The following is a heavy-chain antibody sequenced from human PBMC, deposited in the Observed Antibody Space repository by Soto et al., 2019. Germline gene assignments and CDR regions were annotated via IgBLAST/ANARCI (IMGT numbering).Heavy chain of an antibody. J-gene: IGHJ4*02. CDR2: IYSSGTT. CDR3: ARGRQQLVDS. D-gene: IGHD1-1*01. V-gene: IGHV4-31*03. CDR1: GGSISSGGYY. Sequence: QVQLQESGPGLVKPSQTLSLTCTVSGGSISSGGYYWYWIHQHPGKGLEWIGYIYSSGTTYYSPSLESRLTISVDTSKNQFSLDLSSVTAADTAVYYCARGRQQLVDSWGQGTLVTVSP.